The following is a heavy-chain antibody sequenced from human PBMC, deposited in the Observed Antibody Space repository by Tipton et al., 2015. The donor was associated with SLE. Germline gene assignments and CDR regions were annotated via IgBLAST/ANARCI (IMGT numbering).Heavy chain of an antibody. CDR2: ITSRSSYI. V-gene: IGHV3-21*03. Sequence: SLRLSCVASGFTFSNYEMNWVRQAPGKGLEWVSSITSRSSYIYYADSVKGRFTISRDNAKNSLYLQMNSLRAEDTAVYYCARDDSKQLTSAFDIWGQGTMVTVSS. CDR1: GFTFSNYE. J-gene: IGHJ3*02. D-gene: IGHD6-13*01. CDR3: ARDDSKQLTSAFDI.